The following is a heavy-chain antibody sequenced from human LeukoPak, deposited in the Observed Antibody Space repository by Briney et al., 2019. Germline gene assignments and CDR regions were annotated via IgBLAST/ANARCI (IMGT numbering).Heavy chain of an antibody. D-gene: IGHD3-3*01. Sequence: GGSLRLSCAASGFTFSNFAMSWVRQAPGKGLEWVSVIGGSGGSTYDADSVRGRFTISRDNSANTMYLQMNSLRAEDTATYYCAKERNFWSGYPNWFDLWGQGTLVIVSS. CDR3: AKERNFWSGYPNWFDL. V-gene: IGHV3-23*01. CDR2: IGGSGGST. CDR1: GFTFSNFA. J-gene: IGHJ5*02.